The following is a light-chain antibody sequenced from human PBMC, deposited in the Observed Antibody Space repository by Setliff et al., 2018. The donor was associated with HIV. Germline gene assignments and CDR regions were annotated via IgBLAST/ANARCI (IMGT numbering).Light chain of an antibody. Sequence: QSALTQPPSASATPGQRATISCSGSNSNIGSNTVNWYQQLPGTAPKLLIYSNNQRPSGVPDRFSGSKSGTSASLAISGLQSEDEADYYCQSYDTSLGVSVFGGGTKVTVL. J-gene: IGLJ3*02. CDR2: SNN. CDR3: QSYDTSLGVSV. CDR1: NSNIGSNT. V-gene: IGLV1-44*01.